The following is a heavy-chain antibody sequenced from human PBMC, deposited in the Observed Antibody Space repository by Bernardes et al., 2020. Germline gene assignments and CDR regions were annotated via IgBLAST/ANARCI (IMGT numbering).Heavy chain of an antibody. Sequence: ASVKVSCKASGYTFTAYYLHWVRQAPGQGLEWMGWINPMNGGANYAQKFQGRVTMTRDTSINTAYLELTRLTSDDTAIYYCAKLPVNLFCGVGSCGYFAPWGQGTLVTVSS. CDR3: AKLPVNLFCGVGSCGYFAP. CDR2: INPMNGGA. J-gene: IGHJ5*02. D-gene: IGHD2-15*01. CDR1: GYTFTAYY. V-gene: IGHV1-2*02.